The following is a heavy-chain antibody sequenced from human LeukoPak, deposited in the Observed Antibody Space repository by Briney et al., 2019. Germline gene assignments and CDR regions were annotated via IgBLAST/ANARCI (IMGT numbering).Heavy chain of an antibody. D-gene: IGHD3-10*01. J-gene: IGHJ3*02. CDR3: AVAYYYGSGDAFDI. V-gene: IGHV3-21*01. CDR1: GFTFRSYS. Sequence: PGGSLRLSCGASGFTFRSYSMNWVRQAPGKGLEWVSSINSDSNYIYYADSVQGRFTISRDNAKNSLYLQMNSLRAEDTAVYYCAVAYYYGSGDAFDIWGQGTKVTVSS. CDR2: INSDSNYI.